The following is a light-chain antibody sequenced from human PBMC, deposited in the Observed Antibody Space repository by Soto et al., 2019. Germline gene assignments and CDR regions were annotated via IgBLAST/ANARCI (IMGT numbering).Light chain of an antibody. V-gene: IGKV3-15*01. Sequence: EIVMTQSPATLSVSPGERATLSCRASQSISTNLTWYQQKPGQAPRLLIYGASTRATGIPARFSGRGSGTDSTLTISSLQSEDFAVYYCQQYNNWPPLTFGGGTKVEIK. CDR2: GAS. CDR1: QSISTN. CDR3: QQYNNWPPLT. J-gene: IGKJ4*01.